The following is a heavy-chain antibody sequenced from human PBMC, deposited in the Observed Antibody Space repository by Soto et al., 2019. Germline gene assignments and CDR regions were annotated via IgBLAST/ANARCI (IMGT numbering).Heavy chain of an antibody. D-gene: IGHD3-22*01. CDR2: IKHDGNEK. CDR1: GFMFGTYW. Sequence: LRLSCAATGFMFGTYWMSWVRQAPGKGLEWVANIKHDGNEKYYADSVKGRFTVSRDNVKNFLHLQMSSLRGDDTGVYFCVRATLSWGHYYFRGLDVWGQGTTVTVSS. J-gene: IGHJ6*02. CDR3: VRATLSWGHYYFRGLDV. V-gene: IGHV3-7*01.